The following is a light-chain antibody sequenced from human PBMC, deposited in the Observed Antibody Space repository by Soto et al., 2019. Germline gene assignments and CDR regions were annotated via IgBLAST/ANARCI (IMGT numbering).Light chain of an antibody. Sequence: EIVLTQSPGTLSLYRGERATLSCRASQSVSSSYLAWYQQKPGQAPRLLIYGASGRATGIPDRFSGSGSGTDFTLTISRLEPEDFAVYYCQQYGSSPPVTFGQGTRLEIK. J-gene: IGKJ5*01. CDR2: GAS. V-gene: IGKV3-20*01. CDR3: QQYGSSPPVT. CDR1: QSVSSSY.